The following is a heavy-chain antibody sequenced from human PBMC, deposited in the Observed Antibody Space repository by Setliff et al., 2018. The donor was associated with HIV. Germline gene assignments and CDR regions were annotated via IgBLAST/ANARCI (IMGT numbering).Heavy chain of an antibody. J-gene: IGHJ4*02. CDR3: ARDDHGDPFDY. CDR2: VNCNSGGT. CDR1: GYTFTSYD. V-gene: IGHV1-2*02. D-gene: IGHD4-17*01. Sequence: WASVKVSCKASGYTFTSYDINGVQQATGPGLEWRGGVNCNSGGTYYAQNFQGMVTMTRDTSINTAYMELSRLRSDDTAVYYCARDDHGDPFDYWGQGTLVTVSS.